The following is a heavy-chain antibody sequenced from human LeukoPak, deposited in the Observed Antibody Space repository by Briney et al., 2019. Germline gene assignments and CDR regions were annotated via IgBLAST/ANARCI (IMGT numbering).Heavy chain of an antibody. CDR1: GGSISSGGYY. D-gene: IGHD4-11*01. J-gene: IGHJ6*03. CDR2: IYHSGST. CDR3: EANDYSNSLVDMDV. V-gene: IGHV4-30-2*01. Sequence: SETLSLTCTVSGGSISSGGYYWSWIRQPPGKGLEWIGYIYHSGSTYYNPSLKSRVTISVDRSKNQFSLKLSSVTAADTAVYYCEANDYSNSLVDMDVWGKGTTVTASS.